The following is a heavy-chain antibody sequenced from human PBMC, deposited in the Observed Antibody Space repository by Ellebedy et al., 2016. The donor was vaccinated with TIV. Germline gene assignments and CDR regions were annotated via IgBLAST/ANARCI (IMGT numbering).Heavy chain of an antibody. CDR1: GFTFNDYA. V-gene: IGHV3-23*01. J-gene: IGHJ4*02. CDR2: IGGGYGDT. D-gene: IGHD6-19*01. Sequence: GESLKISCAASGFTFNDYAMSWVRQAPGKGLEWVSAIGGGYGDTYYADHVKGRFTISRDIPKNTLYLQMHSLRAEDTAVYYCARCRGSGWYGDQWGQGTLVTVSS. CDR3: ARCRGSGWYGDQ.